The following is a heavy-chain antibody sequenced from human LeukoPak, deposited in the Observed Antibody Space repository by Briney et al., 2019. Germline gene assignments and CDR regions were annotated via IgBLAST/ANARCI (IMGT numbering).Heavy chain of an antibody. V-gene: IGHV4-59*08. CDR3: ARHANAYSSSWFDY. D-gene: IGHD6-13*01. CDR2: FYYSGST. Sequence: SETLSLTCTVSGDSISSSYWNWIRQPPGKGLEWIGYFYYSGSTNYNPSLKSRVTISVDTSRNQFSLKLSSVTAADTAVYYCARHANAYSSSWFDYWGQGTLVTVSS. J-gene: IGHJ4*02. CDR1: GDSISSSY.